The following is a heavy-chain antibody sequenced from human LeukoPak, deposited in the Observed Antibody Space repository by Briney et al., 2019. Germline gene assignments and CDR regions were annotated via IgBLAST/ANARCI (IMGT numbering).Heavy chain of an antibody. Sequence: GGSLRLSCAASGFTFSSYGMHWVRQAPGKGLEWVAFIRYDGSNKYYADSVKGRFTISRDNAKNSLYLQMNSLRAEDTAVYYCARAGDYDSSGYYYGHDAFDIWGQGTMVTVSS. CDR3: ARAGDYDSSGYYYGHDAFDI. J-gene: IGHJ3*02. V-gene: IGHV3-30*02. CDR1: GFTFSSYG. D-gene: IGHD3-22*01. CDR2: IRYDGSNK.